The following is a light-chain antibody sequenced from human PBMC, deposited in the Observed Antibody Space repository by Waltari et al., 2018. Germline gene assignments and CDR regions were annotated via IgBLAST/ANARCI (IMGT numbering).Light chain of an antibody. CDR1: QTISSY. J-gene: IGKJ1*01. CDR2: AAS. Sequence: DIQMTQSPSSLSASVGDRVTITCRASQTISSYLNWYQQKPGKAPNLLIYAASSLQSWVPSRFSGSGSGRDFTLIITSLQPEDFATYYCQQSYSFTRTFGQGTKVEIK. V-gene: IGKV1-39*01. CDR3: QQSYSFTRT.